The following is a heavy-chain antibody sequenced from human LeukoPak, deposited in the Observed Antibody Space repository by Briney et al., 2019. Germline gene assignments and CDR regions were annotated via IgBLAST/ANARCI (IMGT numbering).Heavy chain of an antibody. CDR1: GYTFTGYY. Sequence: ASVEVSCKASGYTFTGYYMHWVRQAPGQGLEWMGWINPNSGGTDYAQKFQGRVTMTRDTSISTAYMELSRLRSDDTAVYYCARDAVVTATWTTLFGTTKYYFDYWGQGTLVTVSS. J-gene: IGHJ4*02. D-gene: IGHD2-21*02. V-gene: IGHV1-2*02. CDR2: INPNSGGT. CDR3: ARDAVVTATWTTLFGTTKYYFDY.